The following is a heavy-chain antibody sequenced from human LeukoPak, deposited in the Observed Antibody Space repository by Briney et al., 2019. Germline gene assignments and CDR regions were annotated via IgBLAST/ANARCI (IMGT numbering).Heavy chain of an antibody. J-gene: IGHJ4*02. Sequence: GESLRLSCAAFGFIFSSYTMNWVRQAPGKGLEWVSYIGGSSSTIYYADSVKGRFTISRDNAKNTLYLQMNSLRDEDTAVYYCARVRFYYDSSGYGFFDYWGQGALVTVSS. V-gene: IGHV3-48*02. CDR2: IGGSSSTI. CDR1: GFIFSSYT. CDR3: ARVRFYYDSSGYGFFDY. D-gene: IGHD3-22*01.